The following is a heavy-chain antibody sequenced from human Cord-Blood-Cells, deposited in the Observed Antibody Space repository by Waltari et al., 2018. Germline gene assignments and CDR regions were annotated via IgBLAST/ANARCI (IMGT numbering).Heavy chain of an antibody. CDR1: GGSFSGHY. J-gene: IGHJ6*02. CDR3: ARWEYYDSSGYYYYYYGMDV. Sequence: QVQLQQWGAGLLKPSETLSLTCAVYGGSFSGHYWCWLRQPPGTGLEWIGEINHSGSTNYNPSLKSRVTISVDTSKNQFSLKLSSVTAADTAVYYCARWEYYDSSGYYYYYYGMDVWGQGTTVTVSS. V-gene: IGHV4-34*01. D-gene: IGHD3-22*01. CDR2: INHSGST.